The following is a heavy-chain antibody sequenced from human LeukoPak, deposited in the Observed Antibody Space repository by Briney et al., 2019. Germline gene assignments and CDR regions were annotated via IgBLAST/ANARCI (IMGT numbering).Heavy chain of an antibody. CDR1: GGSISSGSYY. J-gene: IGHJ4*02. D-gene: IGHD6-19*01. CDR3: AGGGWSQFDY. CDR2: IYTSGST. V-gene: IGHV4-61*02. Sequence: SQTLSLTCTVSGGSISSGSYYWSWIRQPAGKGLEWIGRIYTSGSTNYNPSLKSRVTISVDASKNQFSLKLSSVTAADTAVYYCAGGGWSQFDYWGQGTLVTVSS.